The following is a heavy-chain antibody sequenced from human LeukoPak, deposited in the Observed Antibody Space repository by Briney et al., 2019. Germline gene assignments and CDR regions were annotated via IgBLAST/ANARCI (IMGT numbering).Heavy chain of an antibody. J-gene: IGHJ5*02. Sequence: SETLSLTCGVSDYSIISDYYWGWIRQPPGKGLEWIGSIYHSGSTYYNPSLKSRVAISVDTSKNQFSLKLTSVTAADTAVYYCAREGTSGTNWFDPWGQGTLVTVSS. CDR2: IYHSGST. CDR3: AREGTSGTNWFDP. V-gene: IGHV4-38-2*02. D-gene: IGHD3-10*01. CDR1: DYSIISDYY.